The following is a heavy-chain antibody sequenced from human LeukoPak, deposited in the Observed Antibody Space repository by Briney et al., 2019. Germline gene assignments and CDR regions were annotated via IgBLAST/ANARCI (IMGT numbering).Heavy chain of an antibody. D-gene: IGHD1-1*01. CDR3: ARDPALGNPGTYGMDV. J-gene: IGHJ6*02. Sequence: GASVKVSCKASGGTFSSYAISWVRQAPGQGLEWMGGIIPIFGTANYAQKFQGRVTMTRDTSTSTVYMELSSLRSEDTAVYYCARDPALGNPGTYGMDVWGQGTTVTVSS. CDR1: GGTFSSYA. CDR2: IIPIFGTA. V-gene: IGHV1-69*05.